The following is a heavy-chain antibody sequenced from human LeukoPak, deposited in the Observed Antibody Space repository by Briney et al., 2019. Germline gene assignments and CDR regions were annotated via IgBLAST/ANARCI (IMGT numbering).Heavy chain of an antibody. CDR3: ARDRGIPGKNWFDP. V-gene: IGHV3-48*02. CDR2: ISSSSSTI. J-gene: IGHJ5*02. Sequence: GGSLRLSCSASGFIFSGYPMNWVRQAPGKGLEWVSFISSSSSTIYYADSVKGRFTISRDNAKNSLYLQMNSLRDEDTAVYYCARDRGIPGKNWFDPWGQGTLVTVSS. CDR1: GFIFSGYP. D-gene: IGHD3-10*01.